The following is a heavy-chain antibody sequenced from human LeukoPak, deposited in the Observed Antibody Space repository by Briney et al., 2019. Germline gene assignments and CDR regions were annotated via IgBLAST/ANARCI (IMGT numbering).Heavy chain of an antibody. CDR3: ARVRSGSLDY. V-gene: IGHV3-72*01. Sequence: PGGSLRLSCVASGFTFSDHYMDWVRQAPGKGLEWVGRTRNKPDSYTTQYAASVKDRFTISRHDSKNSLYLQMNSLKTEDTAVYYCARVRSGSLDYWGQGTLVTVSS. CDR2: TRNKPDSYTT. J-gene: IGHJ4*02. CDR1: GFTFSDHY. D-gene: IGHD1-26*01.